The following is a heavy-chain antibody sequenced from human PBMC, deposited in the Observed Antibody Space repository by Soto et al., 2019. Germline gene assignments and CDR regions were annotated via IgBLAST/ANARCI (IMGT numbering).Heavy chain of an antibody. V-gene: IGHV3-30*03. J-gene: IGHJ4*02. Sequence: QVQLVESGGGVVQPGRSLRLSCAASGFTFSSYGMHWVRQAPGKGLEWVAVISYDGSNKYDADSVKGRFTISRDNSKNTLYLQMTSLRAEDTAVYYCASGIVVVTALDYWGQGTLVTLSS. CDR1: GFTFSSYG. CDR2: ISYDGSNK. D-gene: IGHD2-21*02. CDR3: ASGIVVVTALDY.